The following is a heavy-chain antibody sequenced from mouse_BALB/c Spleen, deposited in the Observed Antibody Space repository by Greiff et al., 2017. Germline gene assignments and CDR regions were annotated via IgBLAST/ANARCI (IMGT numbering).Heavy chain of an antibody. CDR2: ISRGSSTI. V-gene: IGHV5-17*02. J-gene: IGHJ1*01. CDR1: GFTFSSFG. Sequence: EVMLVESGGGLVQPGGSRKLSCAASGFTFSSFGMHWVRQAPEKGLEWVAYISRGSSTIYYADTVEGRFTISRDNPKNTLFLQMTSLRSEDTAMYYCARNCGSSCDWYFDVWGAGTTVTVSS. CDR3: ARNCGSSCDWYFDV. D-gene: IGHD1-1*01.